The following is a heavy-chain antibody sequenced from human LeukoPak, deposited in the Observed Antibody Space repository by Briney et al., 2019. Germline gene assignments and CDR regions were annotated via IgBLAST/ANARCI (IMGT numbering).Heavy chain of an antibody. CDR2: IYYSGST. Sequence: SENLSLTCTVSGGSISSSSDYWGWIRQPPGKGLEWIGSIYYSGSTYYNPSLKSRVTISVDTSKNQFSLKLSSVTAADTAVYYCARLGDVLRFLEWSPGRFDPWGQGTLVTVSS. V-gene: IGHV4-39*01. CDR1: GGSISSSSDY. J-gene: IGHJ5*02. D-gene: IGHD3-3*01. CDR3: ARLGDVLRFLEWSPGRFDP.